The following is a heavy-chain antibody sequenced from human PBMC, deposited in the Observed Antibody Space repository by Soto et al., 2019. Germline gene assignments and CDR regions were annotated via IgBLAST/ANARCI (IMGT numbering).Heavy chain of an antibody. V-gene: IGHV3-7*03. Sequence: LVQSGGGLVLPGESLTVSCAPSQFSFSNYWMNWVRQAPGKALEWVANIKKDESETDYVDSVRGRFTIFRDNAKNLLYLQMRRLRVEDTAVYYCARSHTGDSAFRAFDIWGQGTVVTV. D-gene: IGHD2-21*02. CDR3: ARSHTGDSAFRAFDI. CDR2: IKKDESET. J-gene: IGHJ3*02. CDR1: QFSFSNYW.